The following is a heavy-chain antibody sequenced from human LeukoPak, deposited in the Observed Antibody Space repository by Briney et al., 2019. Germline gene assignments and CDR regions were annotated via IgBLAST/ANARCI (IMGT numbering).Heavy chain of an antibody. D-gene: IGHD1-14*01. J-gene: IGHJ2*01. CDR1: GFTFSSYS. Sequence: PGGSLRLSCAASGFTFSSYSMNWVRQAPGKGLEWVANIKQDGSEKYYVDSVKGRFTISRDNAKNSLYLQMNSLRAEDTAVYYCARRYFDLWGRGTLVTVSS. V-gene: IGHV3-7*03. CDR2: IKQDGSEK. CDR3: ARRYFDL.